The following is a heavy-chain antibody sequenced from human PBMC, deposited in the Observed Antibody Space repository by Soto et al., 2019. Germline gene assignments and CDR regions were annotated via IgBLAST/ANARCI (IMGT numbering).Heavy chain of an antibody. J-gene: IGHJ4*02. Sequence: PSETLSLTCAVSGGSISGGGFSWSWIRQPPGKGLEWIGDILHTGGTQYNPSLKSRVSMSVDKSKNQFSLHLTSVTAADTAVYYCARLQFGEGFDYWGQGALVTVSS. D-gene: IGHD3-10*01. CDR1: GGSISGGGFS. V-gene: IGHV4-30-2*01. CDR2: ILHTGGT. CDR3: ARLQFGEGFDY.